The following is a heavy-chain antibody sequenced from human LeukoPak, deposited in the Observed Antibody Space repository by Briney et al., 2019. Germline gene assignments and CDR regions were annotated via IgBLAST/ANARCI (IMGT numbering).Heavy chain of an antibody. CDR3: ARVHDGDYEYDYYYGMDV. Sequence: SQTLSLTCTVSGGSISSGGYYWSWIRQHPGKGLEWIGYIYYSGSTYYNPSLKSRVTISVDTSKNQFSLKLSSVTAADTAVYYCARVHDGDYEYDYYYGMDVWGQGTTVTVSS. V-gene: IGHV4-31*03. D-gene: IGHD4-17*01. J-gene: IGHJ6*02. CDR2: IYYSGST. CDR1: GGSISSGGYY.